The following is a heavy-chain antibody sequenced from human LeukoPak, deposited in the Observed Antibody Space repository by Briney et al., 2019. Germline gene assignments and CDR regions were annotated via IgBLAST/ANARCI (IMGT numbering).Heavy chain of an antibody. V-gene: IGHV4-34*08. CDR3: ATRRIWFGDPGWFDP. CDR1: GFTFSSYG. Sequence: GSLRLSCAASGFTFSSYGMSWVRQPPGKGLEWIGEINHSGSTNYNPSLKSRVTISVDTSKNQFSLKLSSVTAADTAVYYCATRRIWFGDPGWFDPWGQGTLVTVSS. J-gene: IGHJ5*02. CDR2: INHSGST. D-gene: IGHD3-10*01.